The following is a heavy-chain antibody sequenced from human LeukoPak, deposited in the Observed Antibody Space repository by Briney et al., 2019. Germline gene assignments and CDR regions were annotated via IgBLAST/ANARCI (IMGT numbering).Heavy chain of an antibody. J-gene: IGHJ4*02. CDR1: GGSFSGYY. CDR2: INHSGST. Sequence: SETLSLTCAVYGGSFSGYYWSWIRQPPGKGLEWIGEINHSGSTNYNPSLKSRVTISVDTSKNQFSLKLSSVTAADTAVYYCARDAAYYYGSGSYRNGFDYWGQGSLVTVSS. V-gene: IGHV4-34*01. CDR3: ARDAAYYYGSGSYRNGFDY. D-gene: IGHD3-10*01.